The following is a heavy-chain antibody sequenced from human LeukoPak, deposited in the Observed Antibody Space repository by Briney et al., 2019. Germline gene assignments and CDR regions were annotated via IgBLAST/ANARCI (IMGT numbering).Heavy chain of an antibody. J-gene: IGHJ3*02. V-gene: IGHV3-7*01. CDR1: GFTFSRYW. CDR3: ARDESPGDNNGWYDAFDI. D-gene: IGHD6-19*01. Sequence: GGSLRLSCAASGFTFSRYWMTWVRQAPGKGLEWVANIKGDGSKINYADSVRGRFTISRDNAKSSLYLQMNRLRAEDTALYYCARDESPGDNNGWYDAFDIWGQGTMVTVSS. CDR2: IKGDGSKI.